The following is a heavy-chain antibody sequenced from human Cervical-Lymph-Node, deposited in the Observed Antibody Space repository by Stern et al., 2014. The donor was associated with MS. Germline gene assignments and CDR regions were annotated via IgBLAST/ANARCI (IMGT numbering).Heavy chain of an antibody. CDR2: IRSRANNYAT. V-gene: IGHV3-73*02. Sequence: EVQLVESGGGLVQPGGSLKLSCAASGFNFNVSGIHWVRQAPGTGLEWIARIRSRANNYATTYAASMKGRFIISRDDSRNTAFLQLNSLKTEDTAVYYCANTGSYYDSSGAYYAGAFDIWGRGTGVTVSS. CDR1: GFNFNVSG. D-gene: IGHD3-22*01. CDR3: ANTGSYYDSSGAYYAGAFDI. J-gene: IGHJ3*02.